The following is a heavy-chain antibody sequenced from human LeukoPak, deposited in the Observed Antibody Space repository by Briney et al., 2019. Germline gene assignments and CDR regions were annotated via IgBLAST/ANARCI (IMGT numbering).Heavy chain of an antibody. CDR3: ARDSSSSWIYYYGMDV. CDR1: GFTFSSYA. V-gene: IGHV3-30*04. Sequence: GGSLRLSCAASGFTFSSYAMHWVRQAPGKGLEWVAVISYDGSNKYYADSVKGRFTISRDNSKNTLYLQMNSLRAEDTAVHYCARDSSSSWIYYYGMDVWGQGTTVTVSS. D-gene: IGHD6-13*01. CDR2: ISYDGSNK. J-gene: IGHJ6*02.